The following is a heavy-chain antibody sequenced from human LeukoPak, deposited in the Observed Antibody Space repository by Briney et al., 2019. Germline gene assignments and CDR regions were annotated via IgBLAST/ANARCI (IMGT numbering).Heavy chain of an antibody. V-gene: IGHV3-74*01. Sequence: GGSLRLSCAASGFTFSSYWMHWVRQAPGKGLVWVSRINSDGSSTSYADSVKGRFTISRDNAKNTLYLQMNSLRAEDTAVYYCARAGGGYSYGHQGYRGQGTLVTVSS. D-gene: IGHD5-18*01. J-gene: IGHJ4*02. CDR1: GFTFSSYW. CDR3: ARAGGGYSYGHQGY. CDR2: INSDGSST.